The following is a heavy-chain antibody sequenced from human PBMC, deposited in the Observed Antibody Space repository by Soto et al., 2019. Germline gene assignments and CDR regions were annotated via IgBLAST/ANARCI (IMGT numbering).Heavy chain of an antibody. CDR3: ARVLAAAAGKGDY. CDR1: GFTFSSYA. V-gene: IGHV3-30-3*01. CDR2: ISYDGSNK. J-gene: IGHJ4*02. D-gene: IGHD6-13*01. Sequence: QVQLVESGGGVVQLGRSLRLSCAASGFTFSSYAMHWVRQAPGKGLEWVAVISYDGSNKYYADSVKGRFTISRDNSKNTLYLQMNSLRAEDTAVYYCARVLAAAAGKGDYWGQGTLVTVSS.